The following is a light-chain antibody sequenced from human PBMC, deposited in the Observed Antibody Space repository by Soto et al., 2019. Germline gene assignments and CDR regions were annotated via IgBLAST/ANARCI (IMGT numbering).Light chain of an antibody. V-gene: IGLV2-14*03. CDR3: SSYTSSTTLDVV. CDR1: RSDVGGYSY. Sequence: QSVLTQPASVSGSPGQSVTISCTGTRSDVGGYSYVSWYQHHPGEAPKLIIFDVTYRPSGVSNRFSGSKSGNTASLTISGLQAEDEADYYCSSYTSSTTLDVVFGGGTKVTGL. CDR2: DVT. J-gene: IGLJ2*01.